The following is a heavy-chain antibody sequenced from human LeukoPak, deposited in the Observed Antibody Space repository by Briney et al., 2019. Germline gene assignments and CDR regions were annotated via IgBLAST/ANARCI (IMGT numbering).Heavy chain of an antibody. CDR2: ISTYNGNP. D-gene: IGHD1-26*01. J-gene: IGHJ4*02. CDR1: GYTFKKYD. V-gene: IGHV1-18*01. Sequence: ASVRVSFRASGYTFKKYDITWVRQAPGQGREWMGWISTYNGNPNPAEKFQGRVTMTTDTSTSTAYMELRSLRSDDTAVYYCARVMGAHDYWGQGTLVTVSS. CDR3: ARVMGAHDY.